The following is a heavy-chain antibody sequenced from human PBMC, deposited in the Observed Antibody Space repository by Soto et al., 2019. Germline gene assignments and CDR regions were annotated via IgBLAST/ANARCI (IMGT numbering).Heavy chain of an antibody. J-gene: IGHJ4*02. V-gene: IGHV1-46*01. D-gene: IGHD4-17*01. Sequence: ASVKVSCKASGYTFTSYYMHWVRQAPGQGLEWMGIINPSGGSTSYAQKFQGRVTMTRDTSTSTVYMELSSLRSEDTAVYYCARDEYGDYDGSDFDYWGQGTLVTVSS. CDR2: INPSGGST. CDR3: ARDEYGDYDGSDFDY. CDR1: GYTFTSYY.